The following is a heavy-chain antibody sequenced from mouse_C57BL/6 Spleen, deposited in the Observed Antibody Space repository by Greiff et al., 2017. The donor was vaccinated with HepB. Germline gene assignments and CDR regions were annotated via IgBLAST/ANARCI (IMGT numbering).Heavy chain of an antibody. D-gene: IGHD1-1*01. CDR1: GYTFTDYY. CDR3: ARERVTTGVAMDY. CDR2: INPNNGGT. Sequence: EVQLQQSGPELVKPGASVKISCKASGYTFTDYYMNWVKQSHGKSLEWIGDINPNNGGTSYNQKFKGKATLTVDKSSSTAYMELRSLTSEDSAVYYCARERVTTGVAMDYWGQGTSVTVSS. J-gene: IGHJ4*01. V-gene: IGHV1-26*01.